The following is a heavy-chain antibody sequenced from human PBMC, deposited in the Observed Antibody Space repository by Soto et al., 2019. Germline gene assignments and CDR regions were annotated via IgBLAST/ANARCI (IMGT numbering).Heavy chain of an antibody. Sequence: GGSLRLSCAASGFTFSSYAMSWVRQAPGKGLEWVSAISGSGGSTYYADSVKGRFTISRDNSKNTLYLQMNSLRAEDTAVYYCAKEDDVTIFGVVKKKDAFYIWGQGTMVTVSS. J-gene: IGHJ3*02. CDR3: AKEDDVTIFGVVKKKDAFYI. CDR1: GFTFSSYA. V-gene: IGHV3-23*01. D-gene: IGHD3-3*01. CDR2: ISGSGGST.